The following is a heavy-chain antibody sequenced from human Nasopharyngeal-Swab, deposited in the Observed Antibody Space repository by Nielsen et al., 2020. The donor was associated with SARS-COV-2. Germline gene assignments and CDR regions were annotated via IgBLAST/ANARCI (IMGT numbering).Heavy chain of an antibody. D-gene: IGHD3-16*02. CDR3: ARQGVFVPAYFHQYYMDV. CDR1: GFSFSTYW. V-gene: IGHV3-7*03. J-gene: IGHJ6*03. CDR2: IKQDGSEK. Sequence: GGSLRLSCAASGFSFSTYWMPWVRQAPGKGLEWVANIKQDGSEKYYVDSVKGRFTVSRDNPKNLLYLQVNSLRAEATAVYYCARQGVFVPAYFHQYYMDVWGKGTTVTVSS.